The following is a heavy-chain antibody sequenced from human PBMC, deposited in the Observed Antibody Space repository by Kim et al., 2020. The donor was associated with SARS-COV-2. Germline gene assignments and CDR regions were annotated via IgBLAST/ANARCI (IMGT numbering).Heavy chain of an antibody. J-gene: IGHJ4*02. Sequence: GGTTYYANPGKGRLTISRDDSKNTLFLQMNSLRAEDTAVYYCAKHRLEIDYWGQGTLVTVSS. CDR2: GGTT. D-gene: IGHD1-1*01. V-gene: IGHV3-23*01. CDR3: AKHRLEIDY.